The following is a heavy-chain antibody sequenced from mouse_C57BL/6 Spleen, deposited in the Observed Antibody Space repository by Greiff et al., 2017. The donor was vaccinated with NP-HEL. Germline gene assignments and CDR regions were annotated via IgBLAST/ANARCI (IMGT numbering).Heavy chain of an antibody. J-gene: IGHJ3*01. Sequence: EVKLVESEGGLVQPGSSMKLSCTASGFTFSDYYMAWVRQVPEKGLEWVANINYDGSSTYYLDSLKSRFIISRDNAKNILYLQMSSLKSEDTATYYCARSNYGGVWFAYWGQGTLVTVSA. CDR3: ARSNYGGVWFAY. CDR2: INYDGSST. V-gene: IGHV5-16*01. D-gene: IGHD2-5*01. CDR1: GFTFSDYY.